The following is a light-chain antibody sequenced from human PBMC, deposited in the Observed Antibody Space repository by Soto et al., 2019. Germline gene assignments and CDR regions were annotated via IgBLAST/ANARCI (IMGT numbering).Light chain of an antibody. V-gene: IGKV1-5*01. CDR3: IQDFISPLT. CDR1: QSIRSR. Sequence: DSQIAQSPSTLSASVGDRVTITCRASQSIRSRLAWFQQKPGKAPKLLISATSTLQSGVPSRFSGRGSGTNFTLTISSLQPEDFATYYCIQDFISPLTVGQGTKVDIK. J-gene: IGKJ1*01. CDR2: ATS.